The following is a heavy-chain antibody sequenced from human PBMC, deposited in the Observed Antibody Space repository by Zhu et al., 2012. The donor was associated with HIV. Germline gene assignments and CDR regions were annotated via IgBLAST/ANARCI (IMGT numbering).Heavy chain of an antibody. CDR3: ARKMGWLQYKHDCFDV. CDR1: GGPFSDYY. J-gene: IGHJ3*01. Sequence: QVQLQQWGTGLLQPSETLSLTCAVKGGPFSDYYWNWIRQLPGKELEWIGEIHHSGSTNYNPSFKRRVTISVDKTKSQLSLKMISVTAADTAVYYCARKMGWLQYKHDCFDVWGHGSTVAVSS. CDR2: IHHSGST. D-gene: IGHD5-24*01. V-gene: IGHV4-34*01.